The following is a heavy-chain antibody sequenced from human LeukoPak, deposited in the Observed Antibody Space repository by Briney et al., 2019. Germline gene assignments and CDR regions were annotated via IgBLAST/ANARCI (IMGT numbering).Heavy chain of an antibody. J-gene: IGHJ4*02. D-gene: IGHD3-10*01. CDR2: ISNSAIT. CDR1: GVSISSYY. Sequence: SETLSLTCTVSGVSISSYYWTWIRQPPGKGLEWIGFISNSAITDYNPSLKSRVTISIDTSKNQFPLKLNSVTAADTAVYYCARVGYYGSGSYYRDYFEYWGQGTLVTVSS. V-gene: IGHV4-59*01. CDR3: ARVGYYGSGSYYRDYFEY.